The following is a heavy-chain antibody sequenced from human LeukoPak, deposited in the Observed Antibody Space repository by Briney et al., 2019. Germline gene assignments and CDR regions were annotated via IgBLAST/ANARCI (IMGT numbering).Heavy chain of an antibody. Sequence: PSETLSLTCTVSGGSISSYYWSWIRQPAGKGLERIGRIYTSGRTNYNPSLKSRATMSVETSNKQFCRKLRSVTAADTARYYFALRGRYFDYWGQGTLVPVSS. CDR2: IYTSGRT. V-gene: IGHV4-4*07. J-gene: IGHJ4*02. D-gene: IGHD5-12*01. CDR1: GGSISSYY. CDR3: ALRGRYFDY.